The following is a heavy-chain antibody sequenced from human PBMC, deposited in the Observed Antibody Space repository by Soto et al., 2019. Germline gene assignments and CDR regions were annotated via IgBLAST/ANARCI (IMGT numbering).Heavy chain of an antibody. CDR2: INHSGST. CDR1: GGSFSGYY. CDR3: ALTGYSSSWYKSFDY. Sequence: QVQLQQWGAGLLKPSETLSLTCAVYGGSFSGYYWSWIRQPPGKGLEWIGEINHSGSTNYNPSLKSRVTISVDASKNHFSLKLSSVTAADTAVYYCALTGYSSSWYKSFDYWGQGTLVTVSS. J-gene: IGHJ4*02. V-gene: IGHV4-34*01. D-gene: IGHD6-13*01.